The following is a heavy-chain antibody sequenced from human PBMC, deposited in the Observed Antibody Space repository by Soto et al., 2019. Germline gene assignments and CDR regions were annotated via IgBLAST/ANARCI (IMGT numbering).Heavy chain of an antibody. CDR3: QGVNRVIAPTEQRPY. J-gene: IGHJ1*01. CDR1: GFIFSRYA. D-gene: IGHD6-13*01. V-gene: IGHV3-23*01. Sequence: EVQLLESGGGLVHPGGSLRLSCAASGFIFSRYAMSWVHQAPGKGLEWVSAISGNSDYIYYADSVKGRFTIIRDNSQNTLYLQMNSLRDEDTAVYYCQGVNRVIAPTEQRPYWGQGTLVTVSS. CDR2: ISGNSDYI.